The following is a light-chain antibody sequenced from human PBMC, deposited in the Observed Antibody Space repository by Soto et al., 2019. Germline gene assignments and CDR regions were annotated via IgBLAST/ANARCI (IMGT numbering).Light chain of an antibody. CDR1: SSDIGAYNR. V-gene: IGLV2-18*02. J-gene: IGLJ2*01. CDR2: EVR. Sequence: QSVLTQPPSVSGSPGQSVTISCTGTSSDIGAYNRVSWYQQPPGTAPKLMIYEVRDRTSGVPDRFSGSKSGNTASLTISGLQAEDEADYYCSSYTSSNILIFGGGTKVTVL. CDR3: SSYTSSNILI.